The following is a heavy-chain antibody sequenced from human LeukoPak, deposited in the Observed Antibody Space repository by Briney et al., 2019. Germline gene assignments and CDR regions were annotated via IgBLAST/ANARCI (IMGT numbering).Heavy chain of an antibody. D-gene: IGHD4-23*01. Sequence: GRSLRLSCAASGFTFSSYAMHWVRQAPGKGLEWVAVISYDGSNKYYADSVKGRFTISRDNSKNTLYLQMNSLRAEDTAVYYCAKGGYHGNAPGYWGQGTLVTVSS. J-gene: IGHJ4*02. CDR2: ISYDGSNK. V-gene: IGHV3-30*04. CDR1: GFTFSSYA. CDR3: AKGGYHGNAPGY.